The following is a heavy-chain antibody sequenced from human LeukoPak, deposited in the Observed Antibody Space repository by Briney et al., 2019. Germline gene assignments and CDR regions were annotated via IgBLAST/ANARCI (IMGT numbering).Heavy chain of an antibody. Sequence: ASVTVSCKASGYTFTDYYMHWVRQAPGQGLEWMGLINPNSGGTNYAQKFQGRVTMTRDTSISTAYMELSRLRSDDTAVYYCARLSVDTAMVAAFDIWGQGTMVTVSS. V-gene: IGHV1-2*06. J-gene: IGHJ3*02. CDR1: GYTFTDYY. CDR2: INPNSGGT. CDR3: ARLSVDTAMVAAFDI. D-gene: IGHD5-18*01.